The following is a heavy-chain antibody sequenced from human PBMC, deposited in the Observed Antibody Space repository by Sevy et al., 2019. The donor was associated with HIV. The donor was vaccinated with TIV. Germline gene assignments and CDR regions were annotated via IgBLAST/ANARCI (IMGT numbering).Heavy chain of an antibody. CDR3: ARGTRYSGSYYLGDDAFDI. Sequence: GGSLRLSCAASGFTFSRYDMHWVRQATGKGLEWVSSIGTAGVTYYPGSVKGRFTISRENAKKSWYLQMNSLRAGDTAVYYCARGTRYSGSYYLGDDAFDIWGQGTMVTVSS. D-gene: IGHD1-26*01. J-gene: IGHJ3*02. V-gene: IGHV3-13*01. CDR2: IGTAGVT. CDR1: GFTFSRYD.